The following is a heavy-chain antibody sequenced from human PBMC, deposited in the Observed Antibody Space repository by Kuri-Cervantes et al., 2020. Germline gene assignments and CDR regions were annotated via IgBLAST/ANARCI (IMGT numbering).Heavy chain of an antibody. CDR2: ISYDGSNK. D-gene: IGHD3-9*01. CDR1: GFTFSSYA. CDR3: ARGQSRTITIIATYYFDY. Sequence: GESLKISCAASGFTFSSYAMHWVRQAPGKGLEWVAVISYDGSNKYYADSVRGRFTISRDNSKNTPYLQMNSLRAEDTAVYYCARGQSRTITIIATYYFDYWGQGTLVTVSS. J-gene: IGHJ4*02. V-gene: IGHV3-30-3*01.